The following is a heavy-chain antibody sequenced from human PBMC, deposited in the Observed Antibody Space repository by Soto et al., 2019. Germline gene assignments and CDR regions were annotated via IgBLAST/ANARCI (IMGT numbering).Heavy chain of an antibody. D-gene: IGHD2-8*01. J-gene: IGHJ4*02. CDR1: GFTFSSYA. CDR3: ARGYCTNGVCPGDFDY. Sequence: GGSLRLSCAASGFTFSSYAMHWVRQAPGKGLEWVAVISYDGSNKYYADSVKGRFTISRDNSKNTLYLQMNSLRAEDTAVYYCARGYCTNGVCPGDFDYWGQGTLVTVSS. CDR2: ISYDGSNK. V-gene: IGHV3-30-3*01.